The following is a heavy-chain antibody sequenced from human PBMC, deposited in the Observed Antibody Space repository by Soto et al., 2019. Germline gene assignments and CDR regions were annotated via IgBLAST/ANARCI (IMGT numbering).Heavy chain of an antibody. D-gene: IGHD3-3*01. CDR3: DRAQCLWFLGWLQGYSFGLAV. CDR1: GFTFSSYD. CDR2: IGTAGDT. J-gene: IGHJ6*01. Sequence: GGSRRLPVPASGFTFSSYDMHWVRQPTGKGLDWFSAIGTAGDTYYPGSLKGRFTISRENAKNPFYLQMNTLRSEHTAFYDCDRAQCLWFLGWLQGYSFGLAVWGEGSKVPVCS. V-gene: IGHV3-13*01.